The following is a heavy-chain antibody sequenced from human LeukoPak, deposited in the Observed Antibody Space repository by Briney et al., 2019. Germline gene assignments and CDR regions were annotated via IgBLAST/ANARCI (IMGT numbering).Heavy chain of an antibody. Sequence: PSQTLSLTCTVSGGSISSGSYYWSWIRQPAGKGLEWIGRIYTSGSTNYNPSLKSRVTISVDTSKNQFSLKLSSVTAADTAVYYCARGQWKYSSSSWKFDPWGQGTLVTVSS. CDR3: ARGQWKYSSSSWKFDP. J-gene: IGHJ5*02. CDR2: IYTSGST. CDR1: GGSISSGSYY. V-gene: IGHV4-61*02. D-gene: IGHD6-6*01.